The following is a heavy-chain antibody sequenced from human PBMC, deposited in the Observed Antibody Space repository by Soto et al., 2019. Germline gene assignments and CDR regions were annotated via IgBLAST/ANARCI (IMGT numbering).Heavy chain of an antibody. Sequence: GGSLRLSCAASGFTFSSYAMSWVRQAPGKGLEWVSAISGSGGSTYYADSVKGRFTISRDNSKNTLYLQMNSLRAGDTAVYYCASYVDYGYNLSPYWGQGTLVTVSS. J-gene: IGHJ4*02. V-gene: IGHV3-23*01. CDR3: ASYVDYGYNLSPY. D-gene: IGHD5-18*01. CDR1: GFTFSSYA. CDR2: ISGSGGST.